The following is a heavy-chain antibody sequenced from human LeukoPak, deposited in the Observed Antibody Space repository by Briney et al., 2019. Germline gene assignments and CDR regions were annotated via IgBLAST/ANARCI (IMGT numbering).Heavy chain of an antibody. D-gene: IGHD2-2*02. CDR2: IWYDGSNK. CDR1: GFPFSSYG. CDR3: ARGPRGPATIFKYFDY. J-gene: IGHJ4*02. Sequence: GGFLRLSCAASGFPFSSYGMHWVRQAPGKGLEWVAVIWYDGSNKDYADSVKGRFTISRDKSKNTLSLQMNSLRAEDTAVYYCARGPRGPATIFKYFDYWGQGTLVTVSS. V-gene: IGHV3-33*01.